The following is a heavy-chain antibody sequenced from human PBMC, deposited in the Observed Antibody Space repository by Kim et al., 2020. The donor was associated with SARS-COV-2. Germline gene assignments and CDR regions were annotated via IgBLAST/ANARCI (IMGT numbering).Heavy chain of an antibody. Sequence: GGSLRLSCAASGFTFSSYGMHWVRQAPGKGLEWVAVIWYDGSNKYYADSVKGRFTISRDNSKNTLYLQMNSLRAEDTAVYYCAREGGSDYGDYVAYLYYGMDVWGQGTTVTVSS. V-gene: IGHV3-33*01. J-gene: IGHJ6*02. D-gene: IGHD4-17*01. CDR2: IWYDGSNK. CDR3: AREGGSDYGDYVAYLYYGMDV. CDR1: GFTFSSYG.